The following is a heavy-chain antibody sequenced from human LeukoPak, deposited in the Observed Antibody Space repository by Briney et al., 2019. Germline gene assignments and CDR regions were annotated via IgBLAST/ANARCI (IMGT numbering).Heavy chain of an antibody. Sequence: GASVKVSCKASGGTFSSYAISWVRQAPGQGLEWMGRIIPIFGAANYAQKFQGRVTITTDESTSTAYMELSSLRSEDTAVYYCARDREGYNYYWGQGTLVTVSS. CDR3: ARDREGYNYY. CDR2: IIPIFGAA. D-gene: IGHD5-24*01. CDR1: GGTFSSYA. V-gene: IGHV1-69*05. J-gene: IGHJ4*02.